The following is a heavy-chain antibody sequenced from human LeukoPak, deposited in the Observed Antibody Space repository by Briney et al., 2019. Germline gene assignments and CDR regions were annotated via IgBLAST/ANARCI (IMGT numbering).Heavy chain of an antibody. CDR2: IKEDGSEK. D-gene: IGHD3-10*01. J-gene: IGHJ4*02. V-gene: IGHV3-7*01. CDR1: GFTFSSYW. Sequence: GGSLRLSCAASGFTFSSYWMSWVRQAPGKGLEWVADIKEDGSEKYYVDSVKGRFTISRDNAKNSLYLQMNSLRVEDTAVYYCALNPDYYGSGSFDYWGQGTLVTVSP. CDR3: ALNPDYYGSGSFDY.